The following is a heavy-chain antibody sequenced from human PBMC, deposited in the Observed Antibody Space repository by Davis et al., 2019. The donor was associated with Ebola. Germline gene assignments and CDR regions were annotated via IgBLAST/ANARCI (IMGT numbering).Heavy chain of an antibody. CDR2: IYYSGST. CDR1: GGSISSYY. J-gene: IGHJ5*02. V-gene: IGHV4-59*12. Sequence: GSLRLSCTVSGGSISSYYWSWIRQPPGKGLEWIGYIYYSGSTNYNPSLKSRATISVDTSKNQFSLKMSSVTAADTAVYYCARRRIAAAVWFDPWGQGTLVTVSS. CDR3: ARRRIAAAVWFDP. D-gene: IGHD6-13*01.